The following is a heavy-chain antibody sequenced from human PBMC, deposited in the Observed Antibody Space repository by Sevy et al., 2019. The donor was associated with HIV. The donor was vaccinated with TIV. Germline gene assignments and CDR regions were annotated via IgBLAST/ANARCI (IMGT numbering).Heavy chain of an antibody. D-gene: IGHD2-21*01. J-gene: IGHJ3*02. CDR1: DGSLSGYY. Sequence: SETLSLTCAVYDGSLSGYYWGWIRQSPGKGLEWIGQINYIGTTNYTPSLSSRLTISVDTSKNQFSLRLRTVTAADTAIYYCARDPYDCGGDCYVSGVFDIWGQGTLVTVSS. V-gene: IGHV4-34*01. CDR3: ARDPYDCGGDCYVSGVFDI. CDR2: INYIGTT.